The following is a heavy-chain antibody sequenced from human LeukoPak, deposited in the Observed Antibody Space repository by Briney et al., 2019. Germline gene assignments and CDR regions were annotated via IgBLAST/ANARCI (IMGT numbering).Heavy chain of an antibody. CDR3: ARDPYYGSGSSPGPPPYGMDV. Sequence: ASVKVSCKASGGTFSSYAISWVRQAPGQGLGWMGGIIPIFGTANYAQKFQGRVTITADESTSTAYMELSSLRSEDTAVYYCARDPYYGSGSSPGPPPYGMDVWGQGTTVTVSS. D-gene: IGHD3-10*01. CDR1: GGTFSSYA. CDR2: IIPIFGTA. J-gene: IGHJ6*02. V-gene: IGHV1-69*13.